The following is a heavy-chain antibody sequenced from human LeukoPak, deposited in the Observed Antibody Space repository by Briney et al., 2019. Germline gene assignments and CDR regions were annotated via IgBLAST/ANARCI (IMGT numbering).Heavy chain of an antibody. D-gene: IGHD6-25*01. CDR3: ARDPGRRGSGLD. J-gene: IGHJ4*02. CDR2: IYYSGST. Sequence: SETLSLTCTVSGGSISNYYLNWIRQPPGKGLEWVGHIYYSGSTSYNPSLKSRVTISVDTSKNQFSLRLNSATAADTAVYYCARDPGRRGSGLDWGQGSLVTVSS. V-gene: IGHV4-59*01. CDR1: GGSISNYY.